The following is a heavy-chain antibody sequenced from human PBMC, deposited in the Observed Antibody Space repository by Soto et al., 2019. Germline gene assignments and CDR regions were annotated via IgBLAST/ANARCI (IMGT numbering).Heavy chain of an antibody. J-gene: IGHJ4*02. CDR1: GFTFSSYA. D-gene: IGHD3-22*01. V-gene: IGHV3-30*04. Sequence: GGSLRLSCAASGFTFSSYAMHWVRQAPGKGLEWVAVISYDGSNKYYADSVKGRFTISRDNSKNTLYLQMNSLRAEETAVYYCAGDNSGDSSGYYPFYFDYWGQGTLVTVSS. CDR3: AGDNSGDSSGYYPFYFDY. CDR2: ISYDGSNK.